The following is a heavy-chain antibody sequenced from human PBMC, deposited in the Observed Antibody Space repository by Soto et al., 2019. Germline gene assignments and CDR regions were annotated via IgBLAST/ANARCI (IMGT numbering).Heavy chain of an antibody. CDR3: AKYCSSSGCYRTDGLDP. J-gene: IGHJ5*02. D-gene: IGHD2-2*01. V-gene: IGHV3-23*01. CDR1: EFTFSTYA. Sequence: EVQLLESGGGLVEPGGSLRLSCAASEFTFSTYAMTWVRQAPGKGLEWVSAISDSGGSTYYADSVRGRFTISRDNSNDTVSMQLNSLRAKDTAVYYCAKYCSSSGCYRTDGLDPWGQGTLVTVSS. CDR2: ISDSGGST.